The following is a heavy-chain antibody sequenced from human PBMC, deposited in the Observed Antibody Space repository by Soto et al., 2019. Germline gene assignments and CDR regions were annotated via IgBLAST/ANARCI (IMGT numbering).Heavy chain of an antibody. CDR1: GFTFSSYG. Sequence: GGSLRLSCAASGFTFSSYGMHWVRQAPGKGLEWVAVISYDGSNKYYADSVKGRFTISRDNSKNTLYLQMNSLRAEDTAVYYCARVEGSLYGSGSYNGMDVWGQGTTVTVSS. V-gene: IGHV3-30*03. J-gene: IGHJ6*02. CDR3: ARVEGSLYGSGSYNGMDV. D-gene: IGHD3-10*01. CDR2: ISYDGSNK.